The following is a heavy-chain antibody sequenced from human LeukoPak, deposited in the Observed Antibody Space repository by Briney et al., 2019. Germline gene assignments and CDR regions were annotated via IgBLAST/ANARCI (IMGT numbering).Heavy chain of an antibody. CDR1: GFTFSSYE. CDR2: ISSSSGSTI. CDR3: AELGTTMIGGV. J-gene: IGHJ6*04. Sequence: PGGSLRLSCAASGFTFSSYEMNWVRQAPGKGLEWVSYISSSSGSTIYYADSVKGRFTISRDNTKNSLYLQMNSLRAEDTAVYYCAELGTTMIGGVWGKGTTVTISS. D-gene: IGHD3-10*02. V-gene: IGHV3-48*03.